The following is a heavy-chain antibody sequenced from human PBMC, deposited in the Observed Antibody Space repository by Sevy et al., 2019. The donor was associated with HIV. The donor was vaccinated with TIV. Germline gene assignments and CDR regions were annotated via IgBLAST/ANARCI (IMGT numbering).Heavy chain of an antibody. CDR1: GFTFSSYG. CDR3: AKRRWPTDY. V-gene: IGHV3-30*18. CDR2: ISYDGSNK. D-gene: IGHD2-15*01. J-gene: IGHJ4*02. Sequence: GGSLRLSCAASGFTFSSYGMHWVRQAPGKGLEWVAVISYDGSNKYYADSVKGRFTISRDNSKNTLYLQMNSLRAEDTAVYYCAKRRWPTDYWGQGTLVTVSS.